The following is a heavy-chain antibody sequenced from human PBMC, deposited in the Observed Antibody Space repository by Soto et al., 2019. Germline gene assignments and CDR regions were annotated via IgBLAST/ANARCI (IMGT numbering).Heavy chain of an antibody. J-gene: IGHJ3*02. Sequence: SVKVSCKASGGTFSSYAISWVRQAPGQGLEWMGGIIPIFGTANYAQKFQGRVTITADESTSTAYMELSSLRSEDTAVYYCARGNYGGNSVGTLGGAFDIWGQGTMVTVSS. CDR3: ARGNYGGNSVGTLGGAFDI. CDR1: GGTFSSYA. D-gene: IGHD4-17*01. CDR2: IIPIFGTA. V-gene: IGHV1-69*13.